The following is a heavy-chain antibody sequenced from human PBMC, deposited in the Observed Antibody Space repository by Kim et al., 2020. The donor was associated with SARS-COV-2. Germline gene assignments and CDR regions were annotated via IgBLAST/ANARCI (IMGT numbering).Heavy chain of an antibody. J-gene: IGHJ6*03. Sequence: SETLSLTCTVSGGSISSSSYYWVWIRQPPGKGLEWIGSIYYSGSTYYNPSLKSRVTISVDTSKNQFSLKLSSVTAEDTAVYYCSRHVSGSYYYYYMDVWGKGTKVTVSS. CDR3: SRHVSGSYYYYYMDV. D-gene: IGHD1-26*01. CDR2: IYYSGST. V-gene: IGHV4-39*01. CDR1: GGSISSSSYY.